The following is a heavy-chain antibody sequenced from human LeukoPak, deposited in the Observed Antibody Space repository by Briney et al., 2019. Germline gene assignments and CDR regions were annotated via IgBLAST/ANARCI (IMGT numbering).Heavy chain of an antibody. D-gene: IGHD3-3*01. CDR1: GYTFTSYD. V-gene: IGHV1-8*03. J-gene: IGHJ5*02. CDR2: MNPNSGNT. Sequence: ASVKVSCKASGYTFTSYDINWVRQATGQGLEWMGWMNPNSGNTGYAQKFQGRVTITRNTSISTAYMELSSLRSEDTAVYYCARGLDYDFWSGISGYWFDPWGQGTPVTVSS. CDR3: ARGLDYDFWSGISGYWFDP.